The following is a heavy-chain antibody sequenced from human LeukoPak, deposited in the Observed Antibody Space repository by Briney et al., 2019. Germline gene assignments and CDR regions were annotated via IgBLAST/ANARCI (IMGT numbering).Heavy chain of an antibody. CDR3: ARDYYDSSGYLDY. CDR2: IWYDGSTE. CDR1: GFTFSTCG. Sequence: GGSLRLSCVASGFTFSTCGMHWVRQAPGKGLEWLAVIWYDGSTEYYADSVKGRFTISRDNSKNTLYLQMNSLRAEDTAVYYCARDYYDSSGYLDYWGQGTLVTVSS. D-gene: IGHD3-22*01. V-gene: IGHV3-30*19. J-gene: IGHJ4*02.